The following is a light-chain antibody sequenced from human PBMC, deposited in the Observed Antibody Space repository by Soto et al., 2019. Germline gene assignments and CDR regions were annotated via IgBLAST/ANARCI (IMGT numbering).Light chain of an antibody. CDR2: DVI. J-gene: IGLJ1*01. CDR1: SSDVGRYNY. CDR3: TSYTTSATYV. V-gene: IGLV2-14*03. Sequence: QSALTQPASVSGSPGQSITISCTGTSSDVGRYNYVSWYQQHPGKAPTLIIYDVINRPSGVSHRFSASKSGNTASLTISGLQAEDEADYYCTSYTTSATYVIGTGTKVNVL.